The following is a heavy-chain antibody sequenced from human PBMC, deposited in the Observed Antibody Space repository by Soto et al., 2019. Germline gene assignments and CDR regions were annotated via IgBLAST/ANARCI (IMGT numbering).Heavy chain of an antibody. D-gene: IGHD1-20*01. Sequence: GGSLRLSCAASGFTFSSYDMHWVRQAPGKGLEWVAVISYDGSNKYYADSVKGRFTISRDNSKNTLYLQMNSLRAEDTAVYYCAKDHITGTYNWFDPWGQGTLVTVSS. CDR3: AKDHITGTYNWFDP. V-gene: IGHV3-30*18. CDR2: ISYDGSNK. CDR1: GFTFSSYD. J-gene: IGHJ5*02.